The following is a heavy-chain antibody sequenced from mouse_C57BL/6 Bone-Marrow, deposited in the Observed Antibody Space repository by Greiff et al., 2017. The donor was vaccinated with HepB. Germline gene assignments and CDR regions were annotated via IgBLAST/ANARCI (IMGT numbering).Heavy chain of an antibody. Sequence: QVQLQQPGAELVKPGASVKLSCKASGYTFTSYWMQWVKQRPGQGLEWIGEIDPSDSYTNYNQKFKGKATLTVDTSSSTAYMQLSSLTSEDSAVYYCARLDYYGSSLYYYAMDYWGQGTSVTVSS. J-gene: IGHJ4*01. CDR1: GYTFTSYW. CDR2: IDPSDSYT. CDR3: ARLDYYGSSLYYYAMDY. D-gene: IGHD1-1*01. V-gene: IGHV1-50*01.